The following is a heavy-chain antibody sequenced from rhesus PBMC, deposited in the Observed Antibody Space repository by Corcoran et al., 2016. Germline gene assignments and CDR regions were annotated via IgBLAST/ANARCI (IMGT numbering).Heavy chain of an antibody. CDR1: GFSLSPTGTG. V-gene: IGHV2-95*01. Sequence: QVTLKESGPALVNPTQTLTLTCTFSGFSLSPTGTGVGWIRQPPGKALEWLASIDWNDSKYDSTSLKSRLTIAKDTSKNQVGLTMTNMDPVDTATYYCARVRGGSSSYFPWGQGVLVTVSS. CDR2: IDWNDSK. D-gene: IGHD6-43*01. CDR3: ARVRGGSSSYFP. J-gene: IGHJ4*01.